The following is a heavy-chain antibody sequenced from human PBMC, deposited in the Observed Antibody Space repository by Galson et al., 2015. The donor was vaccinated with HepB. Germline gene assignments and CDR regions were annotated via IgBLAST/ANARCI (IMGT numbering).Heavy chain of an antibody. J-gene: IGHJ4*02. D-gene: IGHD1-14*01. Sequence: AQRLSCAASGFTLSRYSMNWVRQAPGKGLEWVSSISSSSSYIYYADSVKGRVTISRDNAKNSLYLQMNSLRAEDKAVYYCARDEPGFDYWGQGTLVTVSS. CDR1: GFTLSRYS. V-gene: IGHV3-21*01. CDR2: ISSSSSYI. CDR3: ARDEPGFDY.